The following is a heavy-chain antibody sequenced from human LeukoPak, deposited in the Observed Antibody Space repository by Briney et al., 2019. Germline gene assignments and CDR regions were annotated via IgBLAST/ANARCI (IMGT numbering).Heavy chain of an antibody. CDR1: GGSISSGGYY. CDR3: AREDYYGSGSYI. J-gene: IGHJ3*02. CDR2: IYYSGST. D-gene: IGHD3-10*01. V-gene: IGHV4-61*08. Sequence: SQTLSLTCTVSGGSISSGGYYWSWIRQPPGKGLEWIGYIYYSGSTNYNPSLKSRVTISVDTSKNQFSLKLSSVTAADTAVYYCAREDYYGSGSYIWGQGTMVTVSS.